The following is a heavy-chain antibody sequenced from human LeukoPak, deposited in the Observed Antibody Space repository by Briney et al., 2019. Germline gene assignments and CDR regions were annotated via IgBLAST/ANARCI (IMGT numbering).Heavy chain of an antibody. CDR1: GFTFSSLA. CDR3: ARVLSIGFHYDY. D-gene: IGHD3-22*01. CDR2: ISGSGDAT. V-gene: IGHV3-23*01. J-gene: IGHJ4*02. Sequence: GASLRLSCTASGFTFSSLAMHWVRQAPGKGLEWVSGISGSGDATYYADSVRGRFTVSRDNSKNTLYLQMSSLRAEDTALYFCARVLSIGFHYDYWGPGTLVTVSS.